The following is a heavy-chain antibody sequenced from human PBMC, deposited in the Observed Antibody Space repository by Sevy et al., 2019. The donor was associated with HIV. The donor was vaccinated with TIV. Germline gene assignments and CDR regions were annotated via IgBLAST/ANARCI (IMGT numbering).Heavy chain of an antibody. V-gene: IGHV3-15*01. D-gene: IGHD4-17*01. Sequence: RGCLRLSCAASGFTFSNVWTSWVRQASGKGLERVGRIQSNSEGGTTDYAAPVKGRFSIARDESSDTLYLQMNSLKTDDRAVYYCTTMLRLYGDANFWYFDLWGRGTLVSVSS. CDR1: GFTFSNVW. CDR2: IQSNSEGGTT. J-gene: IGHJ2*01. CDR3: TTMLRLYGDANFWYFDL.